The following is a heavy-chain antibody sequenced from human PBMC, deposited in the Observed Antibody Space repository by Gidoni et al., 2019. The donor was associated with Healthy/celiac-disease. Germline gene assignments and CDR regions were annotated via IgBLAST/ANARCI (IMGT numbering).Heavy chain of an antibody. CDR1: GFTFSSYS. CDR3: ARDPHGPGAAMANGY. V-gene: IGHV3-21*01. CDR2: ISSSSLYI. D-gene: IGHD5-18*01. Sequence: EVQLVESGGGLVKPGGSLRLSCAASGFTFSSYSMNWVRQAPGKGLEWVSSISSSSLYIYYADAVKGRFTISRDNAKNSLYLQMNSLRAEDTAVYYCARDPHGPGAAMANGYWGQGTLVTVSS. J-gene: IGHJ4*02.